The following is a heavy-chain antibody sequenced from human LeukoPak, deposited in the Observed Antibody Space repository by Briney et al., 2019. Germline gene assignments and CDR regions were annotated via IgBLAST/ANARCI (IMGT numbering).Heavy chain of an antibody. CDR2: IYYSGST. V-gene: IGHV4-59*01. CDR3: ARVLGYCSSTSCYPYNWFDP. J-gene: IGHJ5*02. Sequence: PPETLSLTCTVSGGAISSYYWSWIRQPPGKGLEWIGYIYYSGSTNYNPSLKSRVTISVDTSKNQFSLKLSSVTAADTAVYYCARVLGYCSSTSCYPYNWFDPWGQGTLVTVSS. CDR1: GGAISSYY. D-gene: IGHD2-2*01.